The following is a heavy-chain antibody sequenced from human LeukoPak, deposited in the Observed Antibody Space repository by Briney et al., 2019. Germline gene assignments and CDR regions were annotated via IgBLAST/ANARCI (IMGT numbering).Heavy chain of an antibody. Sequence: SETLSLTCSVSGDSITGYSWSWIRQTPGKGLEWIGYIYYNGDTHYNPSLNSRLSISVDTPNNQFSLNLRSVTAADTAVYYCVRGPYGASISNWFDPWGQGLLATVSS. D-gene: IGHD4/OR15-4a*01. V-gene: IGHV4-59*01. CDR1: GDSITGYS. CDR3: VRGPYGASISNWFDP. CDR2: IYYNGDT. J-gene: IGHJ5*02.